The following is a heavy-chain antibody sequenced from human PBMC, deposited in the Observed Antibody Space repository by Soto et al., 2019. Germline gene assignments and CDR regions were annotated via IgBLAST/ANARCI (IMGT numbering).Heavy chain of an antibody. D-gene: IGHD3-3*01. CDR3: ARGLPPYYDFWSGYYGWFDP. CDR1: GGSISSGDYY. J-gene: IGHJ5*02. CDR2: IYYSGST. Sequence: PSETLSLTCTVSGGSISSGDYYWSWIHQPPGKGLEWIGYIYYSGSTYYNPSLKSRVTISVDTSKNQFSLKLSSVTAADTAVYYCARGLPPYYDFWSGYYGWFDPWGQGTLVTVSS. V-gene: IGHV4-30-4*01.